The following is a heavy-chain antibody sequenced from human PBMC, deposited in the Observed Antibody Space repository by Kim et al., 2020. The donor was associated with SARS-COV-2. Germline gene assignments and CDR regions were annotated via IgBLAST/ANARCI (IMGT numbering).Heavy chain of an antibody. CDR3: ARVPTSYDSAGGYHYARAFFSAL. CDR1: GFSVSDTY. D-gene: IGHD3-22*01. J-gene: IGHJ4*02. Sequence: GGSLRLSCAASGFSVSDTYLSWVRQAPGEGLEWVSVIYSAGTTYYADSVKGRFTIFRDNPKNTLFLQMNSLRVEDTAVYHCARVPTSYDSAGGYHYARAFFSALWGQGTSVTVTS. CDR2: IYSAGTT. V-gene: IGHV3-53*01.